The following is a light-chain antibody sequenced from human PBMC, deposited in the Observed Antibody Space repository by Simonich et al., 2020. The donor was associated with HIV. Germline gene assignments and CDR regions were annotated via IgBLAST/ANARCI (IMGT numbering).Light chain of an antibody. J-gene: IGKJ1*01. CDR2: AAS. Sequence: AIRMTQSPSSLSASTGDRVTITCRASQGISSYLAWYQQKPGKAPKLLMYAASSLQSGVPSRFTGSGAGTKFTLTISSLQPEDFATYYCQQAISFPRTFGQGTKVEVK. V-gene: IGKV1-8*01. CDR1: QGISSY. CDR3: QQAISFPRT.